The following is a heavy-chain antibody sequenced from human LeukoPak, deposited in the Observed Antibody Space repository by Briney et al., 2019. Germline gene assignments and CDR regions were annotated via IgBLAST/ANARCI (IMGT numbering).Heavy chain of an antibody. CDR2: IWYDGSNK. V-gene: IGHV3-33*01. D-gene: IGHD3-10*01. J-gene: IGHJ4*02. CDR1: GFTFSSYG. CDR3: ARVARPYGSGSYYFDY. Sequence: PGGSLRLSCAASGFTFSSYGMHWVRQAPGKGLEWVAVIWYDGSNKYYADSVKGRFTISRDNSKNTLYLQMNRLRAEDTAVYYCARVARPYGSGSYYFDYWGQGTLVTVSS.